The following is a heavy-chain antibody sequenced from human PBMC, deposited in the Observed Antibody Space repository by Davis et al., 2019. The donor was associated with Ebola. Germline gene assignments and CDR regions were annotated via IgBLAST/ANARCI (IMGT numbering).Heavy chain of an antibody. D-gene: IGHD2-8*01. CDR3: AVLGYCTNGVCYRRGNWFDP. CDR1: GYTFTSYG. J-gene: IGHJ5*02. Sequence: ASVKVSCKASGYTFTSYGISWVRQAPGQGLEWMGWISAYNGNTNYAQKLQGRVTMTTDTSTSTAYMELRSLRSDDTAVYYCAVLGYCTNGVCYRRGNWFDPWGQGTLVTVSS. CDR2: ISAYNGNT. V-gene: IGHV1-18*01.